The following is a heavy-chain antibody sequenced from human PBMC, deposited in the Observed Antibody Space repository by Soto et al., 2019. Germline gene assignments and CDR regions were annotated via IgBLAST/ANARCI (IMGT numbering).Heavy chain of an antibody. V-gene: IGHV3-33*01. Sequence: QVQLVESGGGVVQPGRSLRLSCAASGFTFSSYGMHWVRQAPGKGLEWVAVIWYDGSNKYYADSVKGRFTISRDNSKNTLYLQMNSLRAEDTAVYYCARGWVATITCDYWGQGTLVTVSS. J-gene: IGHJ4*02. D-gene: IGHD5-12*01. CDR1: GFTFSSYG. CDR2: IWYDGSNK. CDR3: ARGWVATITCDY.